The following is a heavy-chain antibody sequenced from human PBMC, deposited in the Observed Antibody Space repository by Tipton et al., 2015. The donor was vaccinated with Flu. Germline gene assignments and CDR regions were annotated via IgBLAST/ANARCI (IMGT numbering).Heavy chain of an antibody. D-gene: IGHD1-1*01. CDR3: ARVNGAVSTGRVLVSCGMDV. CDR1: GGSISSGSYY. J-gene: IGHJ6*02. CDR2: IYYSGST. Sequence: TLSLTCTVSGGSISSGSYYWSWNRQHPGKGLEWIGYIYYSGSTYYNPSLKSRITISVDTSRNQFSLNLRSVTAADTAVYYCARVNGAVSTGRVLVSCGMDVWGPWTPVTVSS. V-gene: IGHV4-31*03.